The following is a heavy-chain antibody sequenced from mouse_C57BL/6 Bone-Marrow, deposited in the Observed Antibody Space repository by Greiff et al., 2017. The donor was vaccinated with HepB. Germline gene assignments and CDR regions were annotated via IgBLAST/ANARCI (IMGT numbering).Heavy chain of an antibody. CDR1: GYTFTSYW. Sequence: VQLQQSGTELVKPGASVKLSCKASGYTFTSYWITWVKQRPGQGLEWIGDIYPGSGSTNYNEKFKSKATLTVDTSSSTAYMQLSSLTSEDSAVYYCAREGDYGSSLYAMDYWGQGTSVTVSS. CDR3: AREGDYGSSLYAMDY. CDR2: IYPGSGST. D-gene: IGHD1-1*01. J-gene: IGHJ4*01. V-gene: IGHV1-55*01.